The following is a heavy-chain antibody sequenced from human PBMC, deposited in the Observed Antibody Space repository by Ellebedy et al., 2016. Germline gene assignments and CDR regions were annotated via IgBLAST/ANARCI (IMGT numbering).Heavy chain of an antibody. J-gene: IGHJ4*02. CDR2: ISGSGGST. CDR3: AKEVLGDIGGY. Sequence: GGSLRLXCAASGFTFSSYAMNWVRQAPGKGLEWVSAISGSGGSTYYADSVKGRFTISRDNSKNTLYLQMNSLRAEDTAVYYCAKEVLGDIGGYWGQGTLVTVSS. D-gene: IGHD5-12*01. CDR1: GFTFSSYA. V-gene: IGHV3-23*01.